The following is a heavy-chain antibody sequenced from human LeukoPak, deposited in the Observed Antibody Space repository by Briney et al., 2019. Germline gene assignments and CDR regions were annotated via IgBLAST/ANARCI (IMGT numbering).Heavy chain of an antibody. CDR3: AKDLEPQWLEGSGLFDP. CDR2: ISGSGGST. J-gene: IGHJ5*02. D-gene: IGHD6-19*01. Sequence: PGGSLRLSCGASGFTFSSYAMSWVRQAPGKGLEWVSAISGSGGSTYYADSVKGRFTISRDNSKNTLYLQMNSLRAEDTAVYYCAKDLEPQWLEGSGLFDPWGQGTLVTVSS. CDR1: GFTFSSYA. V-gene: IGHV3-23*01.